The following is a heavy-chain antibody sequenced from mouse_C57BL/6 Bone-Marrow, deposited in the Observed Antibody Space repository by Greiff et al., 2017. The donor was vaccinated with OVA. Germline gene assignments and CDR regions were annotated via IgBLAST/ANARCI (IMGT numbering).Heavy chain of an antibody. Sequence: QVHVKQSGPGLVQPSQSLSITCTVSGFSLTSYGVHWVRHSPGKGLEWLGVIWSGGISDSTSAFISRLRICMATSKRQAFFIMNSRQADDTGIYYCARNEGGSYGPYYFDYWGQGTTRTVSA. CDR1: GFSLTSYG. D-gene: IGHD1-1*02. V-gene: IGHV2-2*01. CDR2: IWSGGIS. CDR3: ARNEGGSYGPYYFDY. J-gene: IGHJ2*01.